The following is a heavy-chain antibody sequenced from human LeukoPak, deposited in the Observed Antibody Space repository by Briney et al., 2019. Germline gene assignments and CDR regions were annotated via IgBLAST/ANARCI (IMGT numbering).Heavy chain of an antibody. CDR3: ARDPTYSTSSWGPGDY. V-gene: IGHV7-4-1*02. Sequence: GASVKVSCKASGGTFSSYAISWVRQAPGQGLEWMGWINTDTGNPTYAQGFTGRFVFSLDTSVSTAYLQISSLKAEDTAMYYCARDPTYSTSSWGPGDYWGQGTLVTVSS. CDR2: INTDTGNP. J-gene: IGHJ4*02. CDR1: GGTFSSYA. D-gene: IGHD6-6*01.